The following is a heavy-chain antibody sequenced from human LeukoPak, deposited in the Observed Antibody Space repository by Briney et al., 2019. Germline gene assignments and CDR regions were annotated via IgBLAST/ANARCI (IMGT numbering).Heavy chain of an antibody. V-gene: IGHV4-4*07. Sequence: SETLSLTCTVSGGSISSYYWSWIRQPAGKGLEWIGHIYTSGSTNYNPSLKSRVTMSVDTSKNQFSLKLSSVTAADTAVYYCARVVVAVPTVWFDPWGQGTLVTVSS. CDR2: IYTSGST. J-gene: IGHJ5*02. CDR3: ARVVVAVPTVWFDP. CDR1: GGSISSYY. D-gene: IGHD2-15*01.